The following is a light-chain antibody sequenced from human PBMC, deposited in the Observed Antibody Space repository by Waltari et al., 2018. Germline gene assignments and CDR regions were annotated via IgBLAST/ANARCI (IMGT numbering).Light chain of an antibody. J-gene: IGLJ2*01. CDR2: CKN. CDR3: NTRDRSGNHGV. V-gene: IGLV3-19*01. Sequence: SSELTQDPAVSVALGQTVRITCQGDSLRSYYASWYQQKPGQAPVIVIYCKNNRPSGIPDLFSGSSSGNTACLTISGGRAEAEADYSRNTRDRSGNHGVFGGGTKLTVL. CDR1: SLRSYY.